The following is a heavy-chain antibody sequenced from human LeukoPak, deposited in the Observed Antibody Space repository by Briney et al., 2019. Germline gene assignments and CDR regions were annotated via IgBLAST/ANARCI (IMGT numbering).Heavy chain of an antibody. V-gene: IGHV3-21*01. CDR3: ARGLGWITPGAPYFDL. CDR1: GFTFNTQS. D-gene: IGHD5-12*01. Sequence: GGSLRLSCAASGFTFNTQSMNWVRQAPGKGREWLSAISSSGGHIYYAGSVQGRFTISRDDAKESVYLQLNSLRAEDTAVYYCARGLGWITPGAPYFDLWGHGTLVTVSS. CDR2: ISSSGGHI. J-gene: IGHJ4*01.